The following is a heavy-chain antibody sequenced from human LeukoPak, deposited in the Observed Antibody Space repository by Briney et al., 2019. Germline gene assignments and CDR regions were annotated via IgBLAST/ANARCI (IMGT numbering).Heavy chain of an antibody. Sequence: GGSLRLSCAASGFTFSSYSMNWVRQAPGKGLEWVSSISSSSSYIDYADSVKGRFTISRDNAKNSLYLQMNSLRAEDTAVYYCASDDFWSGYYPHDFDYWGQGTLVTVSS. CDR3: ASDDFWSGYYPHDFDY. J-gene: IGHJ4*02. CDR1: GFTFSSYS. CDR2: ISSSSSYI. V-gene: IGHV3-21*01. D-gene: IGHD3-3*01.